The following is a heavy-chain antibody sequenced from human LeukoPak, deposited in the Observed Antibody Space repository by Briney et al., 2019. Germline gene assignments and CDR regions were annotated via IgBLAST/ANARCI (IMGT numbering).Heavy chain of an antibody. J-gene: IGHJ4*02. CDR2: VHSSGTT. CDR3: VRSLLAVYFDF. Sequence: PSETLSLTCTVSGDSITNSRYYWNWIRQPAGKGLEWLGNVHSSGTTNYLPSLWSRVTVSLDTSKNQFSLKLTSVSAADTAVYYCVRSLLAVYFDFWGPGIPVTVSS. CDR1: GDSITNSRYY. V-gene: IGHV4-61*09.